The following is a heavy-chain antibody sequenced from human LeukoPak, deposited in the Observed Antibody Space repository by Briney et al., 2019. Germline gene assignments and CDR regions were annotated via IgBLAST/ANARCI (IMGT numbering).Heavy chain of an antibody. CDR2: IYYSGST. D-gene: IGHD3-16*01. CDR3: ARHDYSYYYYYYMDV. V-gene: IGHV4-59*05. CDR1: GGSISSYY. Sequence: SETLSLTCTVSGGSISSYYWSWIRQPPGKGLEWIGSIYYSGSTYYNPSLKSRVTISVDTSKNQFSLKLSSVTAADTAVYYCARHDYSYYYYYYMDVWGKGTTVTVSS. J-gene: IGHJ6*03.